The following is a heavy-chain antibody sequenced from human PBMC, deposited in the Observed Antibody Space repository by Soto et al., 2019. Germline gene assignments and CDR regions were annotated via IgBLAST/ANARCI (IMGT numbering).Heavy chain of an antibody. D-gene: IGHD6-19*01. CDR3: ASATGYSSGWYQGHYYYYGMDA. CDR1: GYSFTSYW. CDR2: IDPSDSYT. J-gene: IGHJ6*02. Sequence: GESLKISCKGSGYSFTSYWISWVRQMPGKGLEWMGRIDPSDSYTNYSPSFQGHVTISADKSISTAYLQWSSLKASDTAMYYCASATGYSSGWYQGHYYYYGMDAWGPGTTVTVS. V-gene: IGHV5-10-1*01.